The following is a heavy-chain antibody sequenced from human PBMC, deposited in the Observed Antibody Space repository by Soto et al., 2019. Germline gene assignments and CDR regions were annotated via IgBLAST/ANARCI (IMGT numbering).Heavy chain of an antibody. D-gene: IGHD4-17*01. CDR1: GGSMDHYF. CDR2: IYYSGST. CDR3: ARRPRDYGEDLFDY. Sequence: QVQLQESGPGLVKPSETLSLTCTVSGGSMDHYFWSWIRQPPGKGLEWIGFIYYSGSTTYNPSLKSRVTISVDTSKNQFSLKVMSVTAADTAVYYCARRPRDYGEDLFDYWGQGALVTVSS. J-gene: IGHJ4*02. V-gene: IGHV4-59*01.